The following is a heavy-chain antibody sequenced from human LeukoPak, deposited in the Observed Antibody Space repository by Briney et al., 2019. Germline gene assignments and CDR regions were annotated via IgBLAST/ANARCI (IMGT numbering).Heavy chain of an antibody. CDR3: ALEDGDTPFGAFDV. CDR1: GFTFSSYG. J-gene: IGHJ3*01. CDR2: IWFDGSKR. D-gene: IGHD3-10*01. Sequence: GGSLRLSCAASGFTFSSYGIHWVRQAPGKGLEWVTVIWFDGSKRYYADSVKGRLTISRDNSKNTLYLQMNSLTAEDTAVYYCALEDGDTPFGAFDVWGQGTMVTVSS. V-gene: IGHV3-33*01.